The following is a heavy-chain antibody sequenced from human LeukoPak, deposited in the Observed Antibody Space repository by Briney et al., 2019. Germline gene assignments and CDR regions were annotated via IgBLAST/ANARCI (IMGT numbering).Heavy chain of an antibody. CDR1: GGSISSGGYY. J-gene: IGHJ4*02. CDR2: INHSGST. Sequence: PSETLSLTCTVSGGSISSGGYYWSWIRQPPGKGLEWIGEINHSGSTNYNPSLKSRVTISVDTSKNQFSLKLSSVTAADTAVYYCARRQAPQREYSSSSTQRKAGFDYWGQGTLVTVSS. D-gene: IGHD6-6*01. CDR3: ARRQAPQREYSSSSTQRKAGFDY. V-gene: IGHV4-39*07.